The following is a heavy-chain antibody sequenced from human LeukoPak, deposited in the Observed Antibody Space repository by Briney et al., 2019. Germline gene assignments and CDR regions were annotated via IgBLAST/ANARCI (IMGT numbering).Heavy chain of an antibody. CDR3: ARGGWGTAIDY. V-gene: IGHV3-30*03. Sequence: PGGSLRLSCAASGFTFSSYGMHWVRQAPGKGLEWVAVISYDGSNKYYADSVKGRFTISRGNSKNTLYLQMNSLRAEDTAVYYCARGGWGTAIDYWAQGTLVTVSS. J-gene: IGHJ4*02. CDR1: GFTFSSYG. CDR2: ISYDGSNK. D-gene: IGHD1-7*01.